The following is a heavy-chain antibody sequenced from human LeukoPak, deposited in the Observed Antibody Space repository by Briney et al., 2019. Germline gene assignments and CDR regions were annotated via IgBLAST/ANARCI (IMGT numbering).Heavy chain of an antibody. J-gene: IGHJ4*02. CDR2: IWYDGSNK. CDR1: GFTFSSYG. CDR3: AKAGRRGSSAGLDY. Sequence: GGSLRLSCAASGFTFSSYGMHWVRQAPGKGLEWVAVIWYDGSNKYYADSVKGRFAISRDNSKNTLYLQMNSLRAEDTAVYYCAKAGRRGSSAGLDYWGQGTLVTVSS. D-gene: IGHD6-6*01. V-gene: IGHV3-30*02.